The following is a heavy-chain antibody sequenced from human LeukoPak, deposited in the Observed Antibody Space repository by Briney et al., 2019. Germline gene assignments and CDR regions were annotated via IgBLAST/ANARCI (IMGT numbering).Heavy chain of an antibody. Sequence: SETLSLTCTVSGGSISAYYWSWIRQPPGKGLEWIGYVYYSGSTNYNPSLKSRVTISVDTSKNQFSLKLASVTTADTAVYYCARDRWLGYWGQGTLVTVSS. CDR3: ARDRWLGY. D-gene: IGHD5-12*01. CDR2: VYYSGST. CDR1: GGSISAYY. V-gene: IGHV4-59*01. J-gene: IGHJ4*02.